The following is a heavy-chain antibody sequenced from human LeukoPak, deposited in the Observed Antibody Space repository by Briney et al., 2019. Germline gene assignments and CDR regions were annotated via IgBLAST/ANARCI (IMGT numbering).Heavy chain of an antibody. Sequence: GESLKISCKGSGYSFTNYWIGWVRQMPGQGPEWIGIIHPRDSETVYTPSFRGQVTISADKSTTTAYLQWSSLKASDSAIYYRTSRKGEGSPGGWFAPWAREPWSPSPQ. J-gene: IGHJ5*02. CDR1: GYSFTNYW. CDR3: TSRKGEGSPGGWFAP. V-gene: IGHV5-51*01. CDR2: IHPRDSET. D-gene: IGHD3-16*01.